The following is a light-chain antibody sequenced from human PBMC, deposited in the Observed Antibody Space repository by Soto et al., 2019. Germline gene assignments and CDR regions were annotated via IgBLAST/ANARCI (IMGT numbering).Light chain of an antibody. CDR1: QNISNY. CDR3: QHRFNTPLT. Sequence: DIQMTQSPSSLSASVGDRVTITCRASQNISNYLNWYQQKPGKAPKVLIYAASSLQSGVPSRFSGSGSGTDFTLTISSLQPEDFASYFCQHRFNTPLTFGGGTKVDIK. V-gene: IGKV1-39*01. CDR2: AAS. J-gene: IGKJ4*01.